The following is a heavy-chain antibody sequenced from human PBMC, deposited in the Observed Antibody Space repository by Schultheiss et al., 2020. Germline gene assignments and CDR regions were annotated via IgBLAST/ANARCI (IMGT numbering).Heavy chain of an antibody. CDR2: IKQDGSEQ. Sequence: GGSLRLSCAASGFTFSSYWMTWVRQAPEMGLEWVASIKQDGSEQHYVDSVKGRFTISRDNAKNSLYLQMNSLRAEDTAVYYCVRGSGVDVWGQGTTVTVSS. V-gene: IGHV3-7*01. J-gene: IGHJ6*02. CDR1: GFTFSSYW. CDR3: VRGSGVDV.